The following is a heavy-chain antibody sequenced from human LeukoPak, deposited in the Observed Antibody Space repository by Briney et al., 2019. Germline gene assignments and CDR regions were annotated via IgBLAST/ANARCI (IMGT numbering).Heavy chain of an antibody. CDR3: ARDLSDDSSGYCFGY. J-gene: IGHJ4*02. CDR1: GYTFTGYY. CDR2: INPNSGGT. D-gene: IGHD3-22*01. V-gene: IGHV1-2*02. Sequence: ASVKVSCKASGYTFTGYYMHWVRQAPRQGLEWMGWINPNSGGTNYAQKFQGRVTMTRDTSISTAYMELSRLRSDDTAVYYCARDLSDDSSGYCFGYWGQGTLVTVSS.